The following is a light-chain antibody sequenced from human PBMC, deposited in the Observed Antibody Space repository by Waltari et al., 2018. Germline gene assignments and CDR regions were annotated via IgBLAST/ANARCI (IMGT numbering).Light chain of an antibody. V-gene: IGLV2-14*01. CDR1: SSDFGAYTF. J-gene: IGLJ1*01. Sequence: QSALTQPASVSGSPGQSITTPCTGTSSDFGAYTFVPWYQQHPGKAPHLIIYEVSERPPGVSKRFSGSKSDNTASLTISGLQAEDEADYYCSSYTTSTAPGVFGAGTKVTVL. CDR2: EVS. CDR3: SSYTTSTAPGV.